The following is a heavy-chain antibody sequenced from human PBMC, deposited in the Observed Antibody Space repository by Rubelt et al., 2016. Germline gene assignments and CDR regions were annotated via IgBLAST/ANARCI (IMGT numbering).Heavy chain of an antibody. CDR1: GFTFSSYA. J-gene: IGHJ6*02. D-gene: IGHD6-25*01. CDR2: FSGSCRGGTT. V-gene: IGHV3-23*01. CDR3: AKDRLTAYYYGMDV. Sequence: EVQLLESGGGLVQPGGSLRLSCAASGFTFSSYAVSWVRQAPGKGLEWVSTFSGSCRGGTTYYAEPVKGRFTISRDNSKNTLYLQMNSLRAEDTAVYYCAKDRLTAYYYGMDVWGQGTTVTVSS.